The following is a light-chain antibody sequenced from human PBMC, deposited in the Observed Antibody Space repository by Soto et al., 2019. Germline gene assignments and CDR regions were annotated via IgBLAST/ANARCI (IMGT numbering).Light chain of an antibody. CDR3: AAWDASLSGHVV. CDR1: SSNIGSNY. CDR2: RNN. J-gene: IGLJ2*01. Sequence: QSVLTQPPSASGTPGQRVTISCSGSSSNIGSNYVYWYQQLPGTAPKLLIYRNNQRPSGVPDRFSGSKSGTPASLAISGLRSEDEADYYCAAWDASLSGHVVFGGGTKLTVL. V-gene: IGLV1-47*01.